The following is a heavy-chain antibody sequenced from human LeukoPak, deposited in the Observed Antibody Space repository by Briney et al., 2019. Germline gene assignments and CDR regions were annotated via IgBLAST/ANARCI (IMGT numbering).Heavy chain of an antibody. Sequence: SETLSLTCTVSGGSISSYYWSWIRQPPGKGLEWIGYIYHSGSTNYNPSLKSRVTISVDTSKNQFSLKLSSVTAADTAVYYRASTTFSSGWYSSTEGYYYGMDVWGQGTTVTVSS. CDR2: IYHSGST. D-gene: IGHD6-19*01. V-gene: IGHV4-59*08. J-gene: IGHJ6*02. CDR1: GGSISSYY. CDR3: ASTTFSSGWYSSTEGYYYGMDV.